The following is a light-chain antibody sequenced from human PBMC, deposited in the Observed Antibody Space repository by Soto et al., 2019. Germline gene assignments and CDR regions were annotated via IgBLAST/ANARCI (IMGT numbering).Light chain of an antibody. CDR3: QQYNNWPPYT. V-gene: IGKV3-15*01. CDR2: GAS. CDR1: QSVSSN. Sequence: EIVMTQSPATLSVSPRERATLSCRASQSVSSNLAWYQQKPGQAPRLLIYGASTRATGIPARFSGSGSGTEFTLTITILQSEDSAVYYCQQYNNWPPYTFGQGTKLEIK. J-gene: IGKJ2*01.